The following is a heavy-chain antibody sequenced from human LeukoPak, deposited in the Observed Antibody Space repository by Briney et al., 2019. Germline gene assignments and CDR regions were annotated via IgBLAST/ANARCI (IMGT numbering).Heavy chain of an antibody. Sequence: GGSLRLSCAASGFTFSSYWMSWVRQAPGKGLEWVANIKQDGSEKYYVDSVKGRFTISRDNAKNSLYLQMNSLRAEDTAVYYCAKPARTDAFDIWGQGTMITVSS. CDR3: AKPARTDAFDI. J-gene: IGHJ3*02. CDR1: GFTFSSYW. CDR2: IKQDGSEK. D-gene: IGHD1-14*01. V-gene: IGHV3-7*03.